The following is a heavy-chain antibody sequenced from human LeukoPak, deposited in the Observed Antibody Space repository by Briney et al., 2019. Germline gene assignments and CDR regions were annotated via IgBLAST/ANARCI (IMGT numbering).Heavy chain of an antibody. CDR2: INHSGST. Sequence: SETLSLTCAVYGGSFSGYYWSWIRQPPGKGLEWIGEINHSGSTNYNPSLKSRLTISPDTSKNQFSLKLTSVTAADTAVYYCTREVRSAWASFDPWGQGTLVIVSS. D-gene: IGHD1-26*01. CDR1: GGSFSGYY. CDR3: TREVRSAWASFDP. V-gene: IGHV4-34*01. J-gene: IGHJ5*02.